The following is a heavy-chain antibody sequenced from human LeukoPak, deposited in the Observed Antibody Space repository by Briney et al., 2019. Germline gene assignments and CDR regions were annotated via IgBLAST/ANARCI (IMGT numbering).Heavy chain of an antibody. V-gene: IGHV4-59*12. Sequence: SETLSLTCTVSGGSISSYYWSWIRQPPGKGLEWIGYIYYSGSTNYNPSLKSRVTISVDTSKNQFSLKLSSVTAADTAVYYCARGNSHWNFDWYFDLWGRGTLVTVSS. CDR2: IYYSGST. D-gene: IGHD1-7*01. CDR3: ARGNSHWNFDWYFDL. J-gene: IGHJ2*01. CDR1: GGSISSYY.